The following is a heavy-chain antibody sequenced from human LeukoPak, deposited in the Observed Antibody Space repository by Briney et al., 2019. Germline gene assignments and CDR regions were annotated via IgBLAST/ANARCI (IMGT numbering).Heavy chain of an antibody. V-gene: IGHV3-74*01. CDR1: GFTFSSYW. J-gene: IGHJ4*02. D-gene: IGHD2-2*03. Sequence: GGSLRLSCAASGFTFSSYWMHWVRQAPGEGLVCVSRINSDGTSTTYADSVKGRFTISRDNARNTLYMQMNSLRAEDTAVYYCARATLDIVGATRTFDYWGQGALVTVSS. CDR3: ARATLDIVGATRTFDY. CDR2: INSDGTST.